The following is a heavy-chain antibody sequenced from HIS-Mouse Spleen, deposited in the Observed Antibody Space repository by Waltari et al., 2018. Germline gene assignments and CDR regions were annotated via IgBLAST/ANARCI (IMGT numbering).Heavy chain of an antibody. V-gene: IGHV4-39*07. J-gene: IGHJ2*01. CDR3: AREIPYSSSWYDWYFDL. CDR2: IYYSGST. CDR1: GCSISSSSYY. D-gene: IGHD6-13*01. Sequence: QLQLQESGPGLVKPSETLSLTCTFSGCSISSSSYYLGWIRQPPGKGLEWIGSIYYSGSTYYNPSLKSRVTISVDTSKNQFSLKLSSVTAADTAVYYCAREIPYSSSWYDWYFDLWGRGTLVTVSS.